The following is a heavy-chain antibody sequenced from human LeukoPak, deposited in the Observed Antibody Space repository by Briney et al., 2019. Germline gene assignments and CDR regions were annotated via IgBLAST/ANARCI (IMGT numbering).Heavy chain of an antibody. Sequence: GGSLRLSCAASGFTFSSYGMHWVRQAPGKGLEWVAVISYDGSNKYYADSVKGRFTISRDNAKNSLYLQMNSLRAEDTAVYYCAELGITMIGGVRGKGTTVTISS. D-gene: IGHD3-10*02. J-gene: IGHJ6*04. V-gene: IGHV3-30*18. CDR2: ISYDGSNK. CDR3: AELGITMIGGV. CDR1: GFTFSSYG.